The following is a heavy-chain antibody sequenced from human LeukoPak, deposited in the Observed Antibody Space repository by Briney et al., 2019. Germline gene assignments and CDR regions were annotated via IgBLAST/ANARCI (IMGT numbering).Heavy chain of an antibody. CDR1: GFTFSSYW. CDR2: INSDGSST. CDR3: ARDASYSSGWYPTYYYYYGMDV. Sequence: GGSLRLSCAASGFTFSSYWMHWVRQAPGKGLVWVSRINSDGSSTRYADSVKGRFTISRDNAKNTLYLQMNSLRAEDTAVYYCARDASYSSGWYPTYYYYYGMDVWGQGTTVTVSS. D-gene: IGHD6-19*01. V-gene: IGHV3-74*01. J-gene: IGHJ6*02.